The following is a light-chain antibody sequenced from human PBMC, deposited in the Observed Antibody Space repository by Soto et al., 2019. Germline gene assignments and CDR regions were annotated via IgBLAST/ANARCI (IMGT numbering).Light chain of an antibody. CDR1: QRISSSY. Sequence: EIVMTQSPATLSVSPGESATLSCRASQRISSSYLAWYQQKPGQAPRLLIYGASSRATGIPDRFSGSGSGTDFTLTISRLEPEDFAVYYCQQYGSSPRTFGQGTKVDIK. CDR2: GAS. CDR3: QQYGSSPRT. J-gene: IGKJ1*01. V-gene: IGKV3-20*01.